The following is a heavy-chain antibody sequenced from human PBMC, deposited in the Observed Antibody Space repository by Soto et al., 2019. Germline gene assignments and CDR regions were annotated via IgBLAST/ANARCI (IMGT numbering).Heavy chain of an antibody. CDR3: ARVLLGGYYDSSGYYGY. J-gene: IGHJ4*02. Sequence: ASVKVSCKASGYTFTSYGIIWVRQAPGQGLEWMGWISAYNGNTNYAQKLQGRVTITRDTSASTAYMELSSLRSEDTAVYYCARVLLGGYYDSSGYYGYWGQGTLVTVSS. D-gene: IGHD3-22*01. CDR1: GYTFTSYG. CDR2: ISAYNGNT. V-gene: IGHV1-18*01.